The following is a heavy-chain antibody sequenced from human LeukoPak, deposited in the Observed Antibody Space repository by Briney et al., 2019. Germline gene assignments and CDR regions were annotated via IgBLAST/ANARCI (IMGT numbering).Heavy chain of an antibody. CDR1: GYTFTSYY. J-gene: IGHJ5*02. D-gene: IGHD6-19*01. CDR3: ARDVAEDIAVAGNNWFDP. CDR2: INPSGGST. V-gene: IGHV1-46*01. Sequence: ASVKVSCKASGYTFTSYYMHWVRQAPGQGLEWMGIINPSGGSTSYAQKFQGRVTMTRDTSTSTVYMELSSLRSEDTAVYYCARDVAEDIAVAGNNWFDPWGQGTLVTVPS.